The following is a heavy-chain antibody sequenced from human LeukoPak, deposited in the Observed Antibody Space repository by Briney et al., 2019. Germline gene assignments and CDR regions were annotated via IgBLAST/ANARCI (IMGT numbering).Heavy chain of an antibody. CDR3: AHSSSWYGAFDI. D-gene: IGHD6-13*01. Sequence: PGRSLRLSCAASGFTFSSYAMHWVRQAPGKGLEWVAVISYDGSNKYYADSVKGRFTISRDNSKNTLYLQMNSLRAEDTAVYYCAHSSSWYGAFDIWGQGTMVTVSS. CDR2: ISYDGSNK. J-gene: IGHJ3*02. V-gene: IGHV3-30-3*01. CDR1: GFTFSSYA.